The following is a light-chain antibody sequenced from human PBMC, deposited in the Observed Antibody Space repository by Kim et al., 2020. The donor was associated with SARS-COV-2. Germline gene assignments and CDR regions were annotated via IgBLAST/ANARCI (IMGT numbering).Light chain of an antibody. V-gene: IGLV6-57*01. Sequence: GKPVTNPCTRSSGSIARHYVQWYQPRPGRSPTTVIYDNYQRPSGVPDRFSGSIDSSSNSAPLSISGLKTEDEADYYCQSYDIYNQVFGGGTQLTVL. J-gene: IGLJ3*02. CDR2: DNY. CDR3: QSYDIYNQV. CDR1: SGSIARHY.